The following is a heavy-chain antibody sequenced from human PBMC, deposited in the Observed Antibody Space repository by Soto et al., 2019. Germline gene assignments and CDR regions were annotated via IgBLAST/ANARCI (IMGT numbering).Heavy chain of an antibody. CDR3: AGDWAAAGPFDY. Sequence: QVQLVQSGAEVKKPGASVKVSCKASGYTFTSYGISWVRQAPGQRLQWIGWISAYNGNTNYAQKLQGRVTMSTDTSTSTAYMDLWSLRSDDTAVYYCAGDWAAAGPFDYWGQGTLVTVSS. D-gene: IGHD6-13*01. V-gene: IGHV1-18*04. CDR2: ISAYNGNT. J-gene: IGHJ4*02. CDR1: GYTFTSYG.